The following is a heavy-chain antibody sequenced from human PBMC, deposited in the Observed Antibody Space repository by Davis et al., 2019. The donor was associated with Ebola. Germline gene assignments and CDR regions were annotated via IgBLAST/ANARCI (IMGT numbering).Heavy chain of an antibody. CDR2: ISWNSGSI. D-gene: IGHD4-17*01. Sequence: PGGSLRLSCAASGFTFDDYAMHWVRQAPGKGLEWVSGISWNSGSIGYADSVKGRFTISRDNAKNSLYLQMNSLRAEDTALYYCAKAPTVTTTWFDPWGQGTLVTVPS. J-gene: IGHJ5*02. CDR1: GFTFDDYA. V-gene: IGHV3-9*01. CDR3: AKAPTVTTTWFDP.